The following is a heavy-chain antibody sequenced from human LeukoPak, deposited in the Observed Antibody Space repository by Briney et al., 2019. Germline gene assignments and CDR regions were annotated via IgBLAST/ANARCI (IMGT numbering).Heavy chain of an antibody. D-gene: IGHD6-19*01. Sequence: PGGSLRLSCAASGFTVSGYSMNWVSQAQGKGLEWVSCIRIISSYICYSDSVKLQFPISIYNAKYSMYLQMNLLRAEDTAAYYCARARLGCGQWLVLRYFDYWGQGTLVTVSS. CDR3: ARARLGCGQWLVLRYFDY. V-gene: IGHV3-21*03. J-gene: IGHJ4*02. CDR2: IRIISSYI. CDR1: GFTVSGYS.